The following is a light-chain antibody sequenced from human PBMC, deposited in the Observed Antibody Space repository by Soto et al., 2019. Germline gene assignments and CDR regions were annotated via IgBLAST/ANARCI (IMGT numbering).Light chain of an antibody. V-gene: IGLV2-14*01. Sequence: QSVLTQPASVSGSPGQSITISCTGTSSDVGLYDYVSWYQQHPGKAPQLMIYAVSNRPSGVSNRFSASKSGNTASLIISRLQTEDEADYYCVSYTSSTTYVFGTGTKVTVL. CDR1: SSDVGLYDY. J-gene: IGLJ1*01. CDR2: AVS. CDR3: VSYTSSTTYV.